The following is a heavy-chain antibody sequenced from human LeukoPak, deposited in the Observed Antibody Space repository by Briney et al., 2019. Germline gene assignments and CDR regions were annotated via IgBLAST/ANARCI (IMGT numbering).Heavy chain of an antibody. CDR2: ISAYNGNT. J-gene: IGHJ4*02. Sequence: ASVKVSCKASGYTFTSYGISWVRQAPGQGLEWMGWISAYNGNTNYAQKLQGRVTMTTDTSTSTAYMELRSLRSDDTAVYYCARLNYYDSSGYYYGGGLVDHWGQGTLVTVSS. CDR3: ARLNYYDSSGYYYGGGLVDH. V-gene: IGHV1-18*01. D-gene: IGHD3-22*01. CDR1: GYTFTSYG.